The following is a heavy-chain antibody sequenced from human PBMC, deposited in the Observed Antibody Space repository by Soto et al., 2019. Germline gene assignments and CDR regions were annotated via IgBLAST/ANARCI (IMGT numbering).Heavy chain of an antibody. CDR1: RFSFGSYA. D-gene: IGHD1-7*01. V-gene: IGHV3-33*08. CDR3: AREWNYDPYYYYGMDV. CDR2: IWYDGSNK. J-gene: IGHJ6*02. Sequence: GSLRLSCAASRFSFGSYAIHWVRQAPGKGLEWVAVIWYDGSNKYYADSVKGRFTISRDNSKNTLYLQMNSLRAEDTAVYYCAREWNYDPYYYYGMDVWGQGTTVTVSS.